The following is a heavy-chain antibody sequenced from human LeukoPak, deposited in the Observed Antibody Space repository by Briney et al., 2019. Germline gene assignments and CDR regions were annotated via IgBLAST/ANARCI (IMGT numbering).Heavy chain of an antibody. D-gene: IGHD3-10*01. CDR1: GFTFSIFG. CDR2: LSYDERHI. Sequence: GGSLRLSCAASGFTFSIFGMHWVRQAPGKGLEWVAVLSYDERHIYYADSVRGRFTVSRDNAKNSLYLQMNSLRAEDTAVYYCAGYGSGSYYDNYWGQGTLVTVSS. J-gene: IGHJ4*02. V-gene: IGHV3-30*03. CDR3: AGYGSGSYYDNY.